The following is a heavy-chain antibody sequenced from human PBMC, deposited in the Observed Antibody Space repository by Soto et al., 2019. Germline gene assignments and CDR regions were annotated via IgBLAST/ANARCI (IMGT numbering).Heavy chain of an antibody. CDR3: ARDGSGFHWYFDL. CDR1: GDSVSSKSAA. V-gene: IGHV6-1*01. J-gene: IGHJ2*01. D-gene: IGHD6-19*01. Sequence: SQTLSLTCAISGDSVSSKSAAWNWIRQSPSRGLEWLGRTYYRSKWYNDYAVSVKSRIAITPDTSKNQLSLHLNSVTPEDTALYFCARDGSGFHWYFDLWGRGTLVTVSS. CDR2: TYYRSKWYN.